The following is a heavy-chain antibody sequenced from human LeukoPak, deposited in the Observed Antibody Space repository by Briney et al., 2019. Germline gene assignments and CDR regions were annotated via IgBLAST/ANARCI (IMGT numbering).Heavy chain of an antibody. J-gene: IGHJ5*02. Sequence: SETLSLTCAVYGGSFSGYYWSWIRQPPGKGLEWIGEINHSGSTNYNPSLKSRVTISVDTSKNQFSLKLSSVTAADTAVYYCARDGVGIPNWFDPWGQGTLVTVSS. CDR2: INHSGST. CDR3: ARDGVGIPNWFDP. CDR1: GGSFSGYY. D-gene: IGHD3-3*01. V-gene: IGHV4-34*01.